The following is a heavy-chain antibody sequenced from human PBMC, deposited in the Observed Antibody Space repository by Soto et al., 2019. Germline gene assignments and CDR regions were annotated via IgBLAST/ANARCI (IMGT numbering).Heavy chain of an antibody. V-gene: IGHV4-31*03. J-gene: IGHJ4*02. CDR2: IYYSGST. CDR1: GGYIISGGDY. D-gene: IGHD6-13*01. CDR3: CIAAAGTVDY. Sequence: SVTQSVTCSVSGGYIISGGDYWSLISQHPGKGLEWIGYIYYSGSTYYNPSLKSRVTISVDTSKNQFSLKLSSVTAADTAVYYCCIAAAGTVDYWGQGTLVTVSS.